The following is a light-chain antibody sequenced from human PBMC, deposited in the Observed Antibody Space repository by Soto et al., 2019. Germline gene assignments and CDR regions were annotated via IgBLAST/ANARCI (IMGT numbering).Light chain of an antibody. Sequence: ALISRSRVSLTVDPGQPASISCTSSQSLVYRDGNSYLNWFQQRXGEPPSXXXYEXSNRDCGGPTRLSGSRSGAEFTRPINRRQSDDCDGYYCQPYKKGPRTFGGGTKVDI. V-gene: IGKV2-30*01. J-gene: IGKJ4*01. CDR3: QPYKKGPRT. CDR2: EXS. CDR1: QSLVYRDGNSY.